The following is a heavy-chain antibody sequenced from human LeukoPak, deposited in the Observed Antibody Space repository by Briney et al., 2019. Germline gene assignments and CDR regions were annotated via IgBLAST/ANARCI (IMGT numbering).Heavy chain of an antibody. J-gene: IGHJ4*02. V-gene: IGHV1-69*04. CDR1: GGTFSSYA. D-gene: IGHD1-26*01. CDR3: ASLLRGGRGSYMGEDYFDY. Sequence: GASVKVSCKASGGTFSSYAISWVRQAPGQGLEWMGRIIPILGIANYAQKFQGRVTITADKSTSTAYMELSSLRSEDTAVYYCASLLRGGRGSYMGEDYFDYWGQGTLVTVSS. CDR2: IIPILGIA.